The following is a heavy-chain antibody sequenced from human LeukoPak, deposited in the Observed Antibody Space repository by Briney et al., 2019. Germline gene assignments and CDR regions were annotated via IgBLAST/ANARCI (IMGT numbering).Heavy chain of an antibody. CDR1: DGSISNYF. CDR2: VHYSEPT. J-gene: IGHJ4*02. D-gene: IGHD5-18*01. V-gene: IGHV4-59*08. Sequence: PSETLSLTCTVSDGSISNYFWSWIRQPPGKGLEWIAYVHYSEPTNYNPSLRSRVTISADTSKNQFSLTLGSVSATDTAVYYCVSPRGFSYGYFDYWGQGTLVTVSS. CDR3: VSPRGFSYGYFDY.